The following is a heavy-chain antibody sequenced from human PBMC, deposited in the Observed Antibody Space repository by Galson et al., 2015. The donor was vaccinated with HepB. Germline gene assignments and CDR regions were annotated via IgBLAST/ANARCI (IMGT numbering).Heavy chain of an antibody. J-gene: IGHJ4*02. CDR3: AKEPYSSGWFRGAFDH. CDR2: ISASGYST. Sequence: SLRLSCAASGFTFSNSAMNWVRQAPGKGLEWVPAISASGYSTYYAESVKGRFSISRDNSKNTLFLQMSTLRVEDTAFYFCAKEPYSSGWFRGAFDHWGQGALVTVSS. V-gene: IGHV3-23*01. D-gene: IGHD6-19*01. CDR1: GFTFSNSA.